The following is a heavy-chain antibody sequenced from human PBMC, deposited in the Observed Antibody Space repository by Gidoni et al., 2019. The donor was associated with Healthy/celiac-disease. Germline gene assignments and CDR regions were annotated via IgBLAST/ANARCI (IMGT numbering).Heavy chain of an antibody. Sequence: EVQLVESGGVVVQPGGSLRLPCAASGFTFDDYTMHWVRHAPGKGLEWVSLISWDGGSTYYADSVKGRFTISRDNSKNSLYLQMNSLRTEDTALYYCAKDSGDSSGWYYDYWGQGTLVTVSS. CDR2: ISWDGGST. CDR1: GFTFDDYT. CDR3: AKDSGDSSGWYYDY. V-gene: IGHV3-43*01. D-gene: IGHD6-19*01. J-gene: IGHJ4*02.